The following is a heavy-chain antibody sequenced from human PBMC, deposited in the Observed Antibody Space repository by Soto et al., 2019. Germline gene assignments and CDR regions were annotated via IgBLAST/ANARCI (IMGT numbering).Heavy chain of an antibody. V-gene: IGHV4-61*01. CDR2: IYYSAGT. CDR1: GGSVSSGSYY. J-gene: IGHJ6*02. CDR3: ARDVNYDFWTGYGGYYYYYGMDV. Sequence: SETLSLTCTVSGGSVSSGSYYWSWIRQPPGKGLEWIGYIYYSAGTNYNPSLKSRVTISVDTSKNQFSLKLSSVTAADTAVYYCARDVNYDFWTGYGGYYYYYGMDVWGQGTTVTVSS. D-gene: IGHD3-3*01.